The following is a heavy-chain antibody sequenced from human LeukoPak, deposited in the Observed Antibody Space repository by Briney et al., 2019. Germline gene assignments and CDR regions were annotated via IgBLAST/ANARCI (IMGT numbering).Heavy chain of an antibody. CDR3: ARHPFATPFDY. CDR2: MYHTGHT. CDR1: GGSISNYY. Sequence: PSETLSLTCNVSGGSISNYYWSWIRQPPGKGLEGMGYMYHTGHTMYNSSLKSRVTMSLDPSKNHSSLRLSSVTAADTAVYYCARHPFATPFDYWGPGTLVTVSS. D-gene: IGHD2-15*01. J-gene: IGHJ4*02. V-gene: IGHV4-59*08.